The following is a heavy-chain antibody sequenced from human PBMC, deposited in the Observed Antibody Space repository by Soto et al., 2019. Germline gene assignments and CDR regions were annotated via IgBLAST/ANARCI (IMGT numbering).Heavy chain of an antibody. CDR2: IVPMYGTP. D-gene: IGHD3-10*01. CDR1: GDTFNNHL. V-gene: IGHV1-69*01. CDR3: ASCIQLDYLHGFDV. Sequence: QVQLLQSGSEVREPGSSVRVSCKASGDTFNNHLIAWVRQAPGQELEWMGGIVPMYGTPHFAQKFQGRVSITADESKSTVYMELNGLGREDTATFYCASCIQLDYLHGFDVWGQGTTVTVSS. J-gene: IGHJ6*02.